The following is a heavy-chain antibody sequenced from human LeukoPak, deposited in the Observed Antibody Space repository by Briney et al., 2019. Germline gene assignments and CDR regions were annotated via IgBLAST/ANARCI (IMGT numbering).Heavy chain of an antibody. J-gene: IGHJ6*03. V-gene: IGHV4-34*01. CDR1: GGSFSDYY. CDR3: ARVGYSYVINDWSRTGLGAYPTKYYYHMDV. D-gene: IGHD5-18*01. CDR2: IHPSGST. Sequence: SETLSLTCAVYGGSFSDYYWGWIRQPPGKGLEWIGEIHPSGSTNYSPSLKSRVTISLDASKNQFSLKLSSVAAADTAVYFCARVGYSYVINDWSRTGLGAYPTKYYYHMDVWDKGTTVTVPS.